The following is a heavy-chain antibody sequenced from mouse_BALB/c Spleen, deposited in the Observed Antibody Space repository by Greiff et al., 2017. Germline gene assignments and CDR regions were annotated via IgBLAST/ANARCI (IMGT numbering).Heavy chain of an antibody. CDR1: GFSLTSYG. CDR3: ARYYYDSTEFAY. CDR2: IWAGGST. D-gene: IGHD1-1*01. V-gene: IGHV2-9*02. Sequence: VQRVESGPGLVAPSQSLSITCTVSGFSLTSYGVHWVRQPPGKGLEWLGVIWAGGSTNYNSALMSRLSISKDNSKSQVFLKMNSLQTDDTAMYYCARYYYDSTEFAYWGQGTLVTVSA. J-gene: IGHJ3*01.